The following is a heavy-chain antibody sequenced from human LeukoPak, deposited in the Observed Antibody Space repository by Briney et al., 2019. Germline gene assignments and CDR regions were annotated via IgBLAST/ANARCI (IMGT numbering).Heavy chain of an antibody. CDR2: ISYDGGNK. V-gene: IGHV3-30*04. J-gene: IGHJ3*02. CDR3: ARGDPDISFGVVGDAFDI. Sequence: GGSPRLSCAASGFTFNSYAMHWVRQAPGEGLEWVALISYDGGNKYYADSVKGRFTISRDNAKNSLYLQMNSLRAEDTAVYYCARGDPDISFGVVGDAFDIWGQGTMVTVSS. D-gene: IGHD3-3*01. CDR1: GFTFNSYA.